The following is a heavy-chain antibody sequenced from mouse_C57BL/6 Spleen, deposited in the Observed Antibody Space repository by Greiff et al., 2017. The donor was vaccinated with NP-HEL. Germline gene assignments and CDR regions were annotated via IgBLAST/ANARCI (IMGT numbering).Heavy chain of an antibody. CDR1: GFTFSDYY. V-gene: IGHV5-12*01. Sequence: EVKLMESGGGLVQPGGSLKLSCAASGFTFSDYYMYWVRQTPEKRLEWVAYISNGGGSTYYPDTVKGRFTISRDNAKNTLYLQMSRLKSEDTAMYYCARPSNYDAMDYWGQGTSVTVSS. J-gene: IGHJ4*01. D-gene: IGHD2-5*01. CDR3: ARPSNYDAMDY. CDR2: ISNGGGST.